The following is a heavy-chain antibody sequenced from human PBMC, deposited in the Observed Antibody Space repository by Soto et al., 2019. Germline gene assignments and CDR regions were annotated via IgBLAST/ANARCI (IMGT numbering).Heavy chain of an antibody. Sequence: QVQLQQWGAGLLKPSETLSLTCAVYGGSFSGYYWSWIRQPPGKGLEWIGEINHSGSTNYNPSLKSRVTISVDTSKTQFSLKLSSVTAADTAVYYCARGDTIFPYYYYYGMDVWGQGTTVTVSS. CDR2: INHSGST. D-gene: IGHD3-3*01. J-gene: IGHJ6*02. CDR3: ARGDTIFPYYYYYGMDV. V-gene: IGHV4-34*01. CDR1: GGSFSGYY.